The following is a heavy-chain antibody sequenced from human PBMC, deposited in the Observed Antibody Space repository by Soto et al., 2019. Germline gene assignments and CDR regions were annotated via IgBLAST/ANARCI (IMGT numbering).Heavy chain of an antibody. D-gene: IGHD3-3*01. J-gene: IGHJ5*02. Sequence: SETLSLTCTVTGGSISTYYWSWIRQPPGKGLEWIGHIYYTGNTNYNPSLKSRVTISVDTSTNRFSLRLRSVSAADTAVYYCARAQSLECHNWSDPWGQGTLVTVSS. CDR2: IYYTGNT. V-gene: IGHV4-59*13. CDR1: GGSISTYY. CDR3: ARAQSLECHNWSDP.